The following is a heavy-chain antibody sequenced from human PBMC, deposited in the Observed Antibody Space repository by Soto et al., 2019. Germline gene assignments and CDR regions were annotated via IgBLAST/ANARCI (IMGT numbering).Heavy chain of an antibody. V-gene: IGHV3-21*01. D-gene: IGHD2-2*01. CDR2: ISSNSGYI. CDR3: XRGEVVGPPAIGAQMDV. CDR1: GFTFSSYS. Sequence: GGSLRLSCAASGFTFSSYSMNWVRQAPGKGLEWVSSISSNSGYIYYADSVKGRFTISRDNAKNSLYLQMNSLRADDTAAYFCXRGEVVGPPAIGAQMDVWGQGTTVTVSS. J-gene: IGHJ6*02.